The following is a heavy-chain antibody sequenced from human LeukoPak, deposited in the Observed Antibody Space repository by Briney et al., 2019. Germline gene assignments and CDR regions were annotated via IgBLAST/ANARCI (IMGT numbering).Heavy chain of an antibody. CDR3: ARAPRYFDY. CDR1: GFTVSSNY. J-gene: IGHJ4*02. Sequence: GGSLRLSCAASGFTVSSNYMSWVRQAPGKGLEWVSAISGSGGSTYYADSVKGRFTISRDNSKNTLYLQMNSLRAEDTAVYYCARAPRYFDYWGQGTLVTVSS. CDR2: ISGSGGST. V-gene: IGHV3-23*01.